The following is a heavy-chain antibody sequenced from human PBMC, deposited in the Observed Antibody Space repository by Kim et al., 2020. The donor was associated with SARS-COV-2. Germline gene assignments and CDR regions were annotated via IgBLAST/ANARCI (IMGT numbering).Heavy chain of an antibody. D-gene: IGHD6-6*01. V-gene: IGHV4-39*01. CDR3: ARQYGSSLDY. CDR2: GSP. Sequence: GSPDSTPSLRSRVTISVDTSQNQFSLKLTAVTAADTALYFCARQYGSSLDYWGQGTLVTVSS. J-gene: IGHJ4*02.